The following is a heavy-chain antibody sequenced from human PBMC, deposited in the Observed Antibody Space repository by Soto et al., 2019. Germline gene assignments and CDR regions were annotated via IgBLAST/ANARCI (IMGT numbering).Heavy chain of an antibody. D-gene: IGHD6-13*01. CDR1: EFTFSNYA. CDR2: TSYDGRHK. Sequence: GGSLRLSCAASEFTFSNYALNLVRQAPGKGLEWVSITSYDGRHKNYADSVRGRFTISRDNSKNTLYLQMNSLRAEDTAVYYCASSYTYGNSWCSDGGPGTLVTVSS. CDR3: ASSYTYGNSWCSD. V-gene: IGHV3-30*04. J-gene: IGHJ4*02.